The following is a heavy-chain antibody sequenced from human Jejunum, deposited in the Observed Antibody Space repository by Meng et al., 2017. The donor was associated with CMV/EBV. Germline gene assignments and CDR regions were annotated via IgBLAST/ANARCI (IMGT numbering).Heavy chain of an antibody. CDR3: ARGRCTRTSCYTGALDY. V-gene: IGHV4-4*02. J-gene: IGHJ4*02. CDR1: ISSSHG. Sequence: ISSSHGWSWVRQSPERGLEWIAEISPTESTNHNPSLRSRVTISIDRSKNQVSLRLNSVTAADTAVYYCARGRCTRTSCYTGALDYWGQGILVTVSS. D-gene: IGHD2-2*02. CDR2: ISPTEST.